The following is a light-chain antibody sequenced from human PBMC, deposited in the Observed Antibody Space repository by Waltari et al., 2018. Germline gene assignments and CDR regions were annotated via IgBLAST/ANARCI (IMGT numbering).Light chain of an antibody. J-gene: IGLJ2*01. Sequence: QSVLTQPPSVSGAPGQRVTISCTGTSSNLGAGHDVHWYQGFSGTAPKLLIYGNTNRPSGVPDRFSGSKSGMSASLAITGLQAEDEADYYCQSFDVSLSGGVIFGGGTKVTVL. V-gene: IGLV1-40*01. CDR2: GNT. CDR3: QSFDVSLSGGVI. CDR1: SSNLGAGHD.